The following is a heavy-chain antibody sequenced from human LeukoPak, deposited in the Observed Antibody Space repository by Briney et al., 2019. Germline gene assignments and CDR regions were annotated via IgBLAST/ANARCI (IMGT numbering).Heavy chain of an antibody. CDR2: ISWDGGST. V-gene: IGHV3-43*01. CDR3: AKRGYGGYFDY. Sequence: PGGSLRLSCAASGFTFDDYTIHWVRQAPGKGLEWVSLISWDGGSTYYADSVKGRFTISRDNSKNSLYLQMNSLRTEDTALYYCAKRGYGGYFDYWGQGTLVTVSS. CDR1: GFTFDDYT. D-gene: IGHD5-18*01. J-gene: IGHJ4*02.